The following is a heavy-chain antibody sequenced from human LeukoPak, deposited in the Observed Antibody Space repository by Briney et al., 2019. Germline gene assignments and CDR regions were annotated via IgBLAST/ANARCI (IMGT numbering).Heavy chain of an antibody. V-gene: IGHV3-7*01. CDR2: IKQDGSGK. Sequence: GGSLRLSCAASGFTLSSHWMSWVRQAPGKGLEWVANIKQDGSGKYYVGSVKGRFTISRDNAKNSMYLQMNSLRAEDTAVYYCARWEIRGTAHQLDYWGQGTLVTVSS. CDR3: ARWEIRGTAHQLDY. CDR1: GFTLSSHW. J-gene: IGHJ4*02. D-gene: IGHD1-26*01.